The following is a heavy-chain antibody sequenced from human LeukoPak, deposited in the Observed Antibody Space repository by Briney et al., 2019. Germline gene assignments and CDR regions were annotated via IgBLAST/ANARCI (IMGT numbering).Heavy chain of an antibody. J-gene: IGHJ4*02. CDR3: AKGLLSRVIEIPCFDY. V-gene: IGHV3-23*01. CDR1: GFPFSSYS. CDR2: ISCSGSTT. Sequence: GGSLRLSCDASGFPFSSYSMIWVRQAPGKGLEWVSVISCSGSTTYYADSVEGRYTISRDNSKNTLYLHMNSLRDEDTAVYYCAKGLLSRVIEIPCFDYWGEGILVTVSS. D-gene: IGHD2-21*01.